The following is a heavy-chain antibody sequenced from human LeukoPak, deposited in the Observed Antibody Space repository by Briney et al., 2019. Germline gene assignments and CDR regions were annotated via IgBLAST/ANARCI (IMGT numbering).Heavy chain of an antibody. CDR2: IYYSGST. V-gene: IGHV4-39*01. J-gene: IGHJ4*02. Sequence: PSETLSLTCTVSGGSISSSSYYWGWIRRPPGKGLEWIGSIYYSGSTYYNLSLKSRVTISVDTSKNQFSLKLSSVTAADTAVYYCARHSPWVYYFDYWGQGTLVTVSS. D-gene: IGHD7-27*01. CDR1: GGSISSSSYY. CDR3: ARHSPWVYYFDY.